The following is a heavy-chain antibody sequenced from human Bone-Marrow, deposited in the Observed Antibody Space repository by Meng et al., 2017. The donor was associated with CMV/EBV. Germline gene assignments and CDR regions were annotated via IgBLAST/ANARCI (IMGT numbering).Heavy chain of an antibody. CDR2: IGTAGDT. CDR1: GFTFSSYA. J-gene: IGHJ6*02. V-gene: IGHV3-13*01. CDR3: ARAGDSSGYLARDGMDV. Sequence: GESLKISCAASGFTFSSYAMHWVRQATGKGLEWVSAIGTAGDTYYPGSVKGRFTISRENAKNSLYLQMNSLRAGDTAVYYCARAGDSSGYLARDGMDVWGQGTTVTVSS. D-gene: IGHD3-22*01.